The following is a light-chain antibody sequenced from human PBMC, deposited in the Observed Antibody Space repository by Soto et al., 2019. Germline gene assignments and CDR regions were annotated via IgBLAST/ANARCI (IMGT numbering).Light chain of an antibody. CDR1: QSVLASCNNKNL. CDR3: HQYYSFPLT. Sequence: DIVMTQSPDSLAMSLGERATINCKSSQSVLASCNNKNLLAWYQQKPGQPPKLLIYGASTRESGVPDRFRGSGSVTDFTLTISSLHAEDVAVYYCHQYYSFPLTFGGGTNVEIK. V-gene: IGKV4-1*01. J-gene: IGKJ4*01. CDR2: GAS.